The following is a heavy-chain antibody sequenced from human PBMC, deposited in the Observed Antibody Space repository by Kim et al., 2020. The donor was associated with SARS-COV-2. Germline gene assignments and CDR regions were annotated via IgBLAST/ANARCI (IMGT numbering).Heavy chain of an antibody. CDR3: AAVDPDYGDFGD. J-gene: IGHJ1*01. V-gene: IGHV3-7*01. D-gene: IGHD4-17*01. Sequence: YYVDTVKGRFTTSRDNAKNSLCLQMDSLKAEDTAVYSCAAVDPDYGDFGDWGPGTLVTVSS.